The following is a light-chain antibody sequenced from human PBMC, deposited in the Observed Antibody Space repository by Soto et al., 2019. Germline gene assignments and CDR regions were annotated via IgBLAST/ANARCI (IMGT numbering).Light chain of an antibody. CDR1: SSNIGAGYD. V-gene: IGLV1-40*01. Sequence: QAVLTQTPSVSGAPGQRVTISCTGGSSNIGAGYDVNWYQQLPGTAPKLLIYGNINRPSGVPDRFSASKSGTSASLAISGLQAEDEADYYCQSHDSSLSGSIFGGGTKLTVL. CDR3: QSHDSSLSGSI. CDR2: GNI. J-gene: IGLJ2*01.